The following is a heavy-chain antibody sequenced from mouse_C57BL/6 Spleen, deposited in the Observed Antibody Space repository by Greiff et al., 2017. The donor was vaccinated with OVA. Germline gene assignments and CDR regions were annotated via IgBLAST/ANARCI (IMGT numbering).Heavy chain of an antibody. CDR3: AKRVYGNYDAMDH. Sequence: VQLQESGPGLVQPSQSLSITCTVSGFSLTSYGVHWVRQSPGKGLEWLGVIWRGGSTDYNAAFMSRLSITKDNSKSQVFFKMNSLQADDTAIYYCAKRVYGNYDAMDHWGQGTSVTVSS. CDR2: IWRGGST. CDR1: GFSLTSYG. D-gene: IGHD2-1*01. V-gene: IGHV2-5*01. J-gene: IGHJ4*01.